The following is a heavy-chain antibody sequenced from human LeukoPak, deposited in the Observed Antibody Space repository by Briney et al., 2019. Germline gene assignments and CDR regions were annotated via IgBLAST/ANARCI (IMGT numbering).Heavy chain of an antibody. CDR2: INPSGGST. CDR1: GYTFTSYY. Sequence: ASVKVSCKAPGYTFTSYYMHWVRQAPGQGLEWMGIINPSGGSTSYAQKFQGRVTMTRDTSTSTVYMELSSLRSEDTAVYYCARGGLSDYYDSSGYYGELRYWGQGTLVTVSS. CDR3: ARGGLSDYYDSSGYYGELRY. V-gene: IGHV1-46*01. J-gene: IGHJ4*02. D-gene: IGHD3-22*01.